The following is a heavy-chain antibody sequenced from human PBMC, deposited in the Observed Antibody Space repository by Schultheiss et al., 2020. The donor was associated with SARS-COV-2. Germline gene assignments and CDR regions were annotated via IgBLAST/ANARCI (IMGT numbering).Heavy chain of an antibody. Sequence: GGSLRLSCAASGFTFSSYGMHWVRQAPGKGLEWVAVIWYDGSNKYYADSVKGRFTISRDNSKNTLYLQMNSLRAEDTAVYYCAKGRGYSYGSFFDYWGQGTLVTVSS. CDR3: AKGRGYSYGSFFDY. D-gene: IGHD5-18*01. CDR1: GFTFSSYG. V-gene: IGHV3-30*02. CDR2: IWYDGSNK. J-gene: IGHJ4*02.